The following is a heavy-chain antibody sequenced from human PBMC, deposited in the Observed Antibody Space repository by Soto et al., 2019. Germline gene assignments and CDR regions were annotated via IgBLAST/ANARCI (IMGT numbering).Heavy chain of an antibody. CDR2: INHSGST. D-gene: IGHD2-2*01. V-gene: IGHV4-34*01. CDR1: GGSFSGYY. J-gene: IGHJ6*03. CDR3: ARAIVVVPAAPYYYYLDV. Sequence: PSETLSLTCAVYGGSFSGYYWSWIRQPPGKGLEWIGEINHSGSTNYNPSLKSRVTISVDTSKNQFSLKLSSVTAADTAVYYCARAIVVVPAAPYYYYLDVWGKGPTVTVSS.